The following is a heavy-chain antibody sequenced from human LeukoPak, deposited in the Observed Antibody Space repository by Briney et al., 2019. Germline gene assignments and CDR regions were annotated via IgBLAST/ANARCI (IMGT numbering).Heavy chain of an antibody. CDR2: IYYSGST. CDR3: ARYYYDSSGYYRLDY. CDR1: GASISSGGYY. V-gene: IGHV4-31*03. D-gene: IGHD3-22*01. J-gene: IGHJ4*02. Sequence: SETLSLTCTVSGASISSGGYYWSWIRQHPGKGLEWIGYIYYSGSTYYNPSLKGRVTISVDTSKNQFSLKLSSVTAADTAVYYCARYYYDSSGYYRLDYWGQGTLVTVSS.